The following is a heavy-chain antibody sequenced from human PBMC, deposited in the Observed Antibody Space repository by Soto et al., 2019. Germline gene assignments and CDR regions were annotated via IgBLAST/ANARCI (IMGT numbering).Heavy chain of an antibody. CDR3: ARVGMVSGSGNWFDP. D-gene: IGHD3-10*01. CDR2: IYHSGST. CDR1: GGSISSSNW. J-gene: IGHJ5*02. Sequence: QVQLQESGPGLVKPSGTLSLTCAVSGGSISSSNWWSWVRQPPGKGLEWIGEIYHSGSTNYNPSLKSRVTIPVDKSKNQFSLKLSSVTAADTAVYYCARVGMVSGSGNWFDPWGQGTLVTVSS. V-gene: IGHV4-4*02.